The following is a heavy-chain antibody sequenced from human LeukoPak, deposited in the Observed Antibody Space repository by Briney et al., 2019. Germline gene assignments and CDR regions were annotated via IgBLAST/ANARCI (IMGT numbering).Heavy chain of an antibody. D-gene: IGHD4-23*01. V-gene: IGHV4-61*01. CDR1: GGSVSSGSYY. CDR3: ARDFGTRGYGGPRGFDY. J-gene: IGHJ4*02. CDR2: IYYSGST. Sequence: SETLSLTCTVSGGSVSSGSYYWSWIRQPPGKGLEWIGYIYYSGSTNYNPSLKSRVTISVDTSKNQFSLKLSSVTAADTAVYYYARDFGTRGYGGPRGFDYWGQGTLVTVSS.